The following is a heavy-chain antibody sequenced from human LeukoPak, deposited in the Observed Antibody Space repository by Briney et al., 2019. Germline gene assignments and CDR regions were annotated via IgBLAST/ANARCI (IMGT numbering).Heavy chain of an antibody. Sequence: SETLSLTCTVSGGSISSYYWSWIRQPPGKGLEWIGCIYYSGSTNYNPSLKSRVTISVDTSKNQFSLKLSSVTAADTAVYYCARGGTPIRIFGVVISWFDPWGQGTLVTVSS. CDR1: GGSISSYY. CDR3: ARGGTPIRIFGVVISWFDP. CDR2: IYYSGST. J-gene: IGHJ5*02. D-gene: IGHD3-3*01. V-gene: IGHV4-59*01.